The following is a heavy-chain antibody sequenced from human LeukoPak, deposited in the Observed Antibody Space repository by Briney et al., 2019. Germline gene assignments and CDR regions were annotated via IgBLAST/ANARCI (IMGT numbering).Heavy chain of an antibody. V-gene: IGHV4-4*02. J-gene: IGHJ4*02. D-gene: IGHD1-14*01. CDR2: IYHSGST. CDR3: ARDTPEPAAGDFDY. CDR1: GGSISSSNW. Sequence: SETLSLTCAVSGGSISSSNWWSWVRQPPGKGLEWIGEIYHSGSTNYNPSLKSRVTISVDKSKNQFSLKLSSVTAADTAVYYCARDTPEPAAGDFDYWGQGTLVTVSS.